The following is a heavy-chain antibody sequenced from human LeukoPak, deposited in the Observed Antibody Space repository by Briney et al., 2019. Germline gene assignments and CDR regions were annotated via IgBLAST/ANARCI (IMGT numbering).Heavy chain of an antibody. J-gene: IGHJ4*02. D-gene: IGHD3-22*01. Sequence: GGSLRLSSAAPGVTSISDLMYSGRASPQERLGRVSRINSDGSNTAYADSVKGRFTISRDNAKNTLYLQMNGLRAEDTAVYYCARDHELVYYDSTGNDYWGQGTLVTVSS. V-gene: IGHV3-74*01. CDR3: ARDHELVYYDSTGNDY. CDR1: GVTSISDL. CDR2: INSDGSNT.